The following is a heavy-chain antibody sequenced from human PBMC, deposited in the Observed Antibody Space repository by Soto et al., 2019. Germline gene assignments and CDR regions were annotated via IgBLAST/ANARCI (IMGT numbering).Heavy chain of an antibody. CDR2: MYNSGST. D-gene: IGHD4-17*01. CDR1: GCSISSYY. CDR3: ARTNYGDYDY. V-gene: IGHV4-59*08. J-gene: IGHJ4*02. Sequence: SETLSLTCTVSGCSISSYYWTWIRQPPGKGLEWIGFMYNSGSTRYNPSLKSRVTISLDTSKNQFSLNLRSVTAADTAVYYCARTNYGDYDYWGQGTLVTVSS.